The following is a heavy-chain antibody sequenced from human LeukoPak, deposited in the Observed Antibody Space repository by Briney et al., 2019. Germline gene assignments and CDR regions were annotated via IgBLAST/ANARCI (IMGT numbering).Heavy chain of an antibody. CDR2: IRYDGSNK. CDR3: AKDLGSSWYFDAFDI. D-gene: IGHD6-13*01. CDR1: GFTFSSYG. Sequence: GGSLRLSCAASGFTFSSYGMHWVRQAPGKGLEWVAFIRYDGSNKYYADSVKGRFTISRDNSKNTLYLQMNSLRAEDTAVYYCAKDLGSSWYFDAFDIWGQGTIVTVSS. J-gene: IGHJ3*02. V-gene: IGHV3-30*02.